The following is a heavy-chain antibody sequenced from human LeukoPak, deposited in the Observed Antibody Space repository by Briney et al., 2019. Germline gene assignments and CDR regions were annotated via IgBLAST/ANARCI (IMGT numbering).Heavy chain of an antibody. Sequence: ASVKVSCKASGYTFTSYYMHWVRQAPGQGLEWMGWINPNSGGTKYAQKFQGRVSMTTDTSISTAYMELSRLRSDETAVYYCARDLQKRLGDFDYWGRGTLVTVSS. V-gene: IGHV1-2*02. D-gene: IGHD3-16*01. CDR1: GYTFTSYY. CDR3: ARDLQKRLGDFDY. J-gene: IGHJ4*02. CDR2: INPNSGGT.